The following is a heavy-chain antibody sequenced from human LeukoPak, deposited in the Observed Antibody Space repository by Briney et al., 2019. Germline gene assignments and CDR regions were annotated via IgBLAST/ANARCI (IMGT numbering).Heavy chain of an antibody. CDR2: IIPIFGTA. Sequence: SVKVSCKASGGTFSSYAISWVRQAPGQGLEWMGRIIPIFGTANYAQKFQGRVTITTDESTSTAYMELSSLRSEDTAVYYCARDRDGQDYFDYWGQGTLVTVSS. CDR3: ARDRDGQDYFDY. D-gene: IGHD5-24*01. J-gene: IGHJ4*02. V-gene: IGHV1-69*05. CDR1: GGTFSSYA.